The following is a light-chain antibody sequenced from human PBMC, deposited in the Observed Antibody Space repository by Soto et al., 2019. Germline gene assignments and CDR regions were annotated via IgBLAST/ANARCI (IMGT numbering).Light chain of an antibody. Sequence: IQLTKFPATRSASVGARVTITCRASPSIRRQLAWSQQKPGQAAQLLIYDAFSFESRVASGFSGRGSGTGFTLTSSFRPGDDYVPYFWQQYNSYWTFGQGTKVDIK. CDR3: QQYNSYWT. CDR2: DAF. V-gene: IGKV1-5*01. CDR1: PSIRRQ. J-gene: IGKJ1*01.